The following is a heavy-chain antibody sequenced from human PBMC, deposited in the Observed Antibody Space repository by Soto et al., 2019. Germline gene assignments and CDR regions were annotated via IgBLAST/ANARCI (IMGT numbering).Heavy chain of an antibody. CDR3: ASYSSGSSFYYYYMDV. Sequence: GGSLRLSCAASGLIFSRYSMNWVRQAPGKGLEWVSYISSSSRTIYYADSVKGRFTISRDNAKNSLYLQMNSLRAEDTAVYYCASYSSGSSFYYYYMDVWGKGTTVTVSS. CDR2: ISSSSRTI. D-gene: IGHD6-6*01. CDR1: GLIFSRYS. J-gene: IGHJ6*03. V-gene: IGHV3-48*01.